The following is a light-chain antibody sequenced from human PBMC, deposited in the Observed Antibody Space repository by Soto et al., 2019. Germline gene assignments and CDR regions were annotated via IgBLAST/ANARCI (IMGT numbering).Light chain of an antibody. CDR1: QNVDSRY. J-gene: IGKJ1*01. CDR3: QQYGSLPRT. Sequence: EIVLTQSPGTLSLSPGERATLSCRASQNVDSRYLAWYQQKPGQAPWLLIYGASSRATGIPDRFTGSGSGTDFTLTISRLEPEDFAVYYCQQYGSLPRTFGQGTKVEVK. CDR2: GAS. V-gene: IGKV3-20*01.